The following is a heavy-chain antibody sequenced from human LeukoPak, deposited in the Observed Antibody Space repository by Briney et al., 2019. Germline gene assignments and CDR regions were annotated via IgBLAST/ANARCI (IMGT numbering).Heavy chain of an antibody. V-gene: IGHV3-21*01. Sequence: VGSLRLSCAASGFTFSSYTMNWVRQAPGKGLEWVSSISSSSSYIYYADSVKGRFTISRDNAKNSLYLQMNSLRAEDTAVYYCAKPRHLLRFLEWLSPFDYWGQGTLVTVSS. CDR3: AKPRHLLRFLEWLSPFDY. CDR1: GFTFSSYT. D-gene: IGHD3-3*01. CDR2: ISSSSSYI. J-gene: IGHJ4*02.